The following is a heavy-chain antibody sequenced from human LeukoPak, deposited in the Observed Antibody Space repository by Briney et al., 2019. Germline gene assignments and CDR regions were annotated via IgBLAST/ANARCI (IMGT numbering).Heavy chain of an antibody. V-gene: IGHV4-39*02. CDR1: GGSISSSSYY. D-gene: IGHD1-26*01. CDR3: ARPWSGSYFEFDY. Sequence: SETLSLTCTVSGGSISSSSYYWGWIRQPPGKGLEWIGSIYYSGSTYYNPSLKSRVTISVDTSKNHFSLKLSSVTAADTAVYYCARPWSGSYFEFDYWGQGTLVTVSS. CDR2: IYYSGST. J-gene: IGHJ4*02.